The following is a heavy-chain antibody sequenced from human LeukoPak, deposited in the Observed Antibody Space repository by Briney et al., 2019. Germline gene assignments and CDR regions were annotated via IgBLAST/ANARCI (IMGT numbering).Heavy chain of an antibody. CDR2: ISSSGSTI. CDR3: ARGYSSSWYYYYGMDV. V-gene: IGHV3-11*01. J-gene: IGHJ6*02. D-gene: IGHD6-13*01. CDR1: GFTFSDYY. Sequence: GGSLRLSCAASGFTFSDYYISWIRQAPGKGLEWVSYISSSGSTIYYADSVKGRFTISRDNAKNSLYLQVNSLRAEDTAVYYCARGYSSSWYYYYGMDVWGQGTTVTVSS.